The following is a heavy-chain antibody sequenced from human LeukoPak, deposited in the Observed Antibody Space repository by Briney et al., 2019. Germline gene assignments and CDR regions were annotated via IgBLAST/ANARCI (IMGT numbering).Heavy chain of an antibody. CDR1: GFIFSNAW. CDR2: IKSKSGGGTA. D-gene: IGHD3-16*01. V-gene: IGHV3-15*01. CDR3: ATESLVRSSIPGEYNLLRDY. Sequence: PGGSLRLSCAASGFIFSNAWMGWVRQAPGKGLEWVGRIKSKSGGGTADYASPVKGRFTISRDDSKDTMYLQMNSLKTEDTAVYYCATESLVRSSIPGEYNLLRDYWGQGTLVTVSS. J-gene: IGHJ4*02.